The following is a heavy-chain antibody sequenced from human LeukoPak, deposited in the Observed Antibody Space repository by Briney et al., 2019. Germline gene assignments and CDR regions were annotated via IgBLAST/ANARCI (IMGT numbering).Heavy chain of an antibody. CDR2: ISDSGGST. V-gene: IGHV3-23*01. CDR3: AKGSSNWRDYYYFDY. Sequence: GGSLRLSCAASGFTFSSYAVSWVRQAPGKGLAWVSAISDSGGSTQYADSVKGRFIISRDNSKNTLYLQMDSLRVEDTAVYYCAKGSSNWRDYYYFDYWGQGTLVTVSS. D-gene: IGHD6-13*01. J-gene: IGHJ4*02. CDR1: GFTFSSYA.